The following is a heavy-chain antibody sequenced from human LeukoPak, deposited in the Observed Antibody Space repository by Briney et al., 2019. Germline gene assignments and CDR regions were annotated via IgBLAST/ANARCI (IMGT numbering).Heavy chain of an antibody. CDR2: IRTKAYGGTT. CDR3: TRVCHSSGWYNWFDP. V-gene: IGHV3-49*04. J-gene: IGHJ5*02. D-gene: IGHD6-19*01. CDR1: GFTFGDYG. Sequence: TGGSLRLSCTASGFTFGDYGMNWVRQAPGKGLEWVGFIRTKAYGGTTEYAASVKGRFTISRDDSKTIAYLQMNSLKTEDTAVYFCTRVCHSSGWYNWFDPWGQGTLVAVSS.